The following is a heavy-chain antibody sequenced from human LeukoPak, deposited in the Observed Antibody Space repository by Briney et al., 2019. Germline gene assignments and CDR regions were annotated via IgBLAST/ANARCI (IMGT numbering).Heavy chain of an antibody. V-gene: IGHV3-30*02. CDR3: AKGQLITIFGVVTQPGFDY. CDR1: GFTFSSYG. CDR2: IRYDGSNK. D-gene: IGHD3-3*01. Sequence: PGGSLRLSCAASGFTFSSYGMHWVRQAPGKGLEWVAFIRYDGSNKYYADSVKGRFTISRDNSKNTLYLQMNSLRAEDTAVYYCAKGQLITIFGVVTQPGFDYWGQGTLVTVSS. J-gene: IGHJ4*02.